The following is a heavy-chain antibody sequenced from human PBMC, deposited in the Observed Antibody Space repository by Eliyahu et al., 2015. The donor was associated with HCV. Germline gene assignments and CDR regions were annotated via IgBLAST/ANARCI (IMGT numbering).Heavy chain of an antibody. D-gene: IGHD4-23*01. J-gene: IGHJ3*02. Sequence: QLQLQESGPGLVKPSETLSLTCTVSGXSISSXSYYXGWIRQPPGKGLEWIGSIYYSGXTYSNPSLKXRVTISVDTSKNQFSLKLSSVTAADTAVYYCARRLLVIGAFDIWGQGTMVTVSS. CDR3: ARRLLVIGAFDI. V-gene: IGHV4-39*01. CDR2: IYYSGXT. CDR1: GXSISSXSYY.